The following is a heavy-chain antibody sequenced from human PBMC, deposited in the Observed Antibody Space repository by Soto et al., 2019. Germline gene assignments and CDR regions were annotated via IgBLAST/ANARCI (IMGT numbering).Heavy chain of an antibody. V-gene: IGHV4-38-2*02. CDR2: IHQSGSP. CDR3: ARGAPRGIIHDFDS. Sequence: XEALSLPLSCSKFSLIKEYVWCWVRQAPGKGVEWIGSIHQSGSPYYNPSLKSRLTISIDLSKKQFSLRLSSVTAADTAVYYCARGAPRGIIHDFDSWGQGSLVTVSS. CDR1: KFSLIKEYV. J-gene: IGHJ4*02. D-gene: IGHD3-10*01.